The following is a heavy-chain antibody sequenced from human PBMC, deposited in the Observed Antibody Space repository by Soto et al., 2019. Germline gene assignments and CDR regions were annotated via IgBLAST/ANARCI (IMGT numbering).Heavy chain of an antibody. Sequence: QVQLVQSGAEVKKPGSSVKVSCKASGGTFSSYTISWVRQAPGQGLEWMGRIIPILGIANYAQKFKGRVTITADKSTSTAYMELSSMRSEDTSVYYCASSPAYYDILTGYSYYYYMDVWDKGTTVTVSS. J-gene: IGHJ6*03. CDR3: ASSPAYYDILTGYSYYYYMDV. V-gene: IGHV1-69*02. CDR2: IIPILGIA. D-gene: IGHD3-9*01. CDR1: GGTFSSYT.